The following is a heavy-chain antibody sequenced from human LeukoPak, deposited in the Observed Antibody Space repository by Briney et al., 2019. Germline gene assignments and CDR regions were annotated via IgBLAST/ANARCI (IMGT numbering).Heavy chain of an antibody. CDR2: IRYDGSNK. D-gene: IGHD3-10*01. CDR3: AKDYIKLLWFGELLFRPFDY. V-gene: IGHV3-30*02. J-gene: IGHJ4*02. Sequence: PGGSLRLSCAASGFTFSSYGMHWVRQAPGKGLEWVAFIRYDGSNKYYADSVKGRFTISRDNSKNTLYLQMNSLRAEDTAVYYCAKDYIKLLWFGELLFRPFDYWGQGTLVTVSS. CDR1: GFTFSSYG.